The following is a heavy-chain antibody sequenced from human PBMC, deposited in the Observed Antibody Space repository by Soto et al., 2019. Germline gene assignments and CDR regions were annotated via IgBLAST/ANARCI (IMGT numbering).Heavy chain of an antibody. CDR1: GGSISSSSYY. V-gene: IGHV4-39*01. CDR3: TRHRNDILTGYFYWFDP. CDR2: IYYSGST. J-gene: IGHJ5*02. D-gene: IGHD3-9*01. Sequence: SETLSLTCTVSGGSISSSSYYWGWIRQPPGKGLEWIGSIYYSGSTYYNPSLKSRVTISVDTSKNQFSLKLSSVTAADTAVYYCTRHRNDILTGYFYWFDPWGQGTLVTVSS.